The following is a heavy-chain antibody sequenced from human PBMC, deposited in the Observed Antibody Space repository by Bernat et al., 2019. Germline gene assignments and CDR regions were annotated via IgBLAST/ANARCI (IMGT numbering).Heavy chain of an antibody. Sequence: EVQLVESGGGLVKPGGSLRLSCAASGFSFTNAWMNWVRQAPGKGLEWVGRIKSKTDGGPTDYAAPVTGRFTISKDDSKNTLYLKMNSLKTKDTAVYYCTRRSSSSGWSYFDYWGQGTLVTVSS. D-gene: IGHD6-19*01. J-gene: IGHJ4*02. CDR2: IKSKTDGGPT. V-gene: IGHV3-15*07. CDR1: GFSFTNAW. CDR3: TRRSSSSGWSYFDY.